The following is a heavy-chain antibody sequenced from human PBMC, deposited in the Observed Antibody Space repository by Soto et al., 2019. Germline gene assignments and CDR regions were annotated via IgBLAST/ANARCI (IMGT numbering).Heavy chain of an antibody. CDR3: ARATYYYDSSGYYGESLAGYFDY. V-gene: IGHV4-31*03. CDR2: IYYSGST. J-gene: IGHJ4*03. D-gene: IGHD3-22*01. Sequence: TLSHTCSVSDGSIRSGDHYWSWKNQHPGKGLEWIGYIYYSGSTYYNPSLKSRVTISVDTSKNQFSLKLSSVTAADTAVYYCARATYYYDSSGYYGESLAGYFDYWGQGTLVTGSS. CDR1: DGSIRSGDHY.